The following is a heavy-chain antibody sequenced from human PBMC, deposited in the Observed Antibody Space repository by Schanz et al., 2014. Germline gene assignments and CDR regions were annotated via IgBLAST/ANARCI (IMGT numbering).Heavy chain of an antibody. J-gene: IGHJ6*03. CDR2: FIPILDVG. Sequence: QVQLVQSGAEVKKPGASVKVSCKASGYTFISYGIKWVRQARGQGLEWVGRFIPILDVGNYAQRFQGRVTITADKSSDTAYMELTSLRSEDTAVYYCAGTYCSSTSCYTGYYYMDVWGKGTTVTVSS. V-gene: IGHV1-69*04. CDR3: AGTYCSSTSCYTGYYYMDV. CDR1: GYTFISYG. D-gene: IGHD2-2*02.